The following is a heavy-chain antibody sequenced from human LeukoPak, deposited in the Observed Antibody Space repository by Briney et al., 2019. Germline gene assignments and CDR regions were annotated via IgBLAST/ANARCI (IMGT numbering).Heavy chain of an antibody. CDR2: INHSGST. CDR1: GGSFSGYY. Sequence: SETLSLTCAVYGGSFSGYYWSWIRQPPGKGLEWIGEINHSGSTNYNPSLKSRVTISVDTSKNQFSLKLSSVTAADTAVYYCASFTMVRGVITFDYWGQGTLVTVSS. CDR3: ASFTMVRGVITFDY. D-gene: IGHD3-10*01. V-gene: IGHV4-34*01. J-gene: IGHJ4*02.